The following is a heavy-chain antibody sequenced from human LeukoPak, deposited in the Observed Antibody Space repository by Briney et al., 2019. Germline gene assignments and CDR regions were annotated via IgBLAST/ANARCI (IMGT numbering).Heavy chain of an antibody. Sequence: GASVKVSCKASGYTFTSSAMNWVRQAPGQGLEWMGWINSNTGNAKYAQGFTGRFVFSLDTSVSTAYLQISSLKTEDTAVYYCARLTGNHYHYYYMDVWGKGTTVTVSS. V-gene: IGHV7-4-1*02. J-gene: IGHJ6*03. CDR3: ARLTGNHYHYYYMDV. CDR1: GYTFTSSA. D-gene: IGHD1-20*01. CDR2: INSNTGNA.